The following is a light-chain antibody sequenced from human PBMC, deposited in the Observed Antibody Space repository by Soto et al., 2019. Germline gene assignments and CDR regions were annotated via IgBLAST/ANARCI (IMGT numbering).Light chain of an antibody. CDR3: HSYTSSISWV. CDR1: SSDVGAYNY. V-gene: IGLV2-14*01. J-gene: IGLJ3*02. CDR2: QVS. Sequence: QSVLTQPASVSGSPGQSITISCTGTSSDVGAYNYVSWYQQYPGKAPKLVISQVSSRPSGISNRFSGSKSGNTASLTISGLRAEDEADYYCHSYTSSISWVFGGGTKVTVL.